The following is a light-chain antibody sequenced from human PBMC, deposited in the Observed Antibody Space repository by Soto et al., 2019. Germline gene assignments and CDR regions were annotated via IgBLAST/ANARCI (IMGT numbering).Light chain of an antibody. J-gene: IGKJ1*01. CDR3: QHYDEWPWT. Sequence: EIVMTQSAATLSVSAGERAALSWRASQSVSSKVAWYQQKPGQAPRLLVFGASTRAAGVPARFSGSGSGTDFTLTISSLQSEDFAVYHCQHYDEWPWTFGQGTRWIS. CDR1: QSVSSK. V-gene: IGKV3-15*01. CDR2: GAS.